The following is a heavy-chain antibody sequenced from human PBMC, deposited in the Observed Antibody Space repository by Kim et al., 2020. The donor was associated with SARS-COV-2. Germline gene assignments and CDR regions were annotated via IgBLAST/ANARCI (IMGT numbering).Heavy chain of an antibody. CDR1: GFTFGDYA. CDR2: IRSKAYGGTT. J-gene: IGHJ4*02. V-gene: IGHV3-49*03. D-gene: IGHD3-9*01. CDR3: TRDQRSFDWFGYDY. Sequence: GGSLRLSCTASGFTFGDYAMSWFRQAPGKGLEWVGRIRSKAYGGTTAYAATVKGRFTISRDDSKSIAYLQMNSLKTEDTAVYYCTRDQRSFDWFGYDYWGQGTLVTVSS.